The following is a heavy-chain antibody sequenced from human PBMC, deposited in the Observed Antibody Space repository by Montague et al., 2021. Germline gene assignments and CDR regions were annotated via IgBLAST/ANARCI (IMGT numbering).Heavy chain of an antibody. CDR2: IYYNGTT. Sequence: SETLSLTYTVSGGSISSASYYWGWIRQPPGKGLEFIGVIYYNGTTYHNPSLKSRVTVSMDTSKNQFSLKLSSVTAADTAVYYCARSLYCRGGSCYSGFDPWGQGTLVTASS. J-gene: IGHJ5*02. D-gene: IGHD2-15*01. CDR3: ARSLYCRGGSCYSGFDP. V-gene: IGHV4-39*01. CDR1: GGSISSASYY.